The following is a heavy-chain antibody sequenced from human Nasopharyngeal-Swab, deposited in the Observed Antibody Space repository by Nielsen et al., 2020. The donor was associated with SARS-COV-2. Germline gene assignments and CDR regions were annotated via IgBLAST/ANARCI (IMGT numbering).Heavy chain of an antibody. J-gene: IGHJ4*02. D-gene: IGHD1-26*01. CDR3: ARERYSGSYDY. V-gene: IGHV3-33*01. CDR2: IWYDGSNK. Sequence: WIRQPPGKGLGWVAVIWYDGSNKYYADSVKGRFTISRDNSKNTLYLQMNSLRAEDTAVYYCARERYSGSYDYWGQGTLVTVSS.